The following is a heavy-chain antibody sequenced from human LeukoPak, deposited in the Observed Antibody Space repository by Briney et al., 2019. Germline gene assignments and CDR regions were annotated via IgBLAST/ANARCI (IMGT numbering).Heavy chain of an antibody. J-gene: IGHJ4*02. CDR3: AQPDF. CDR1: GFTFSNAW. V-gene: IGHV3-30*02. Sequence: GGSLRLSCAASGFTFSNAWMSWVRQAPGKGLEWLAFIRFDGSTKYYADSVKGRFTVSRDNSKSTLYLQMNSLRAEDTAVYYCAQPDFWGQGTLVTVSS. CDR2: IRFDGSTK.